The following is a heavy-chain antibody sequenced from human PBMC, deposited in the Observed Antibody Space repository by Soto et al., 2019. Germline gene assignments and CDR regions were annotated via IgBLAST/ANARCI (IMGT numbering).Heavy chain of an antibody. Sequence: QVQLVESGGGVVQPGRSLRLSCAASGFTFSSYGMHWVRQAPGKGLEWVAVIWYDGSNKYYADSVKGRFTISRDNSKNTLYLQMNSLRAEDTAVYYCARVVDMVRGGLIDYWGQGTLVTVSS. V-gene: IGHV3-33*01. CDR2: IWYDGSNK. D-gene: IGHD3-10*01. CDR1: GFTFSSYG. CDR3: ARVVDMVRGGLIDY. J-gene: IGHJ4*02.